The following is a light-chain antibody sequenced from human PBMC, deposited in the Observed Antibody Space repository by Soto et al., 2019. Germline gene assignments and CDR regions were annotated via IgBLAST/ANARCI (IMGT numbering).Light chain of an antibody. CDR2: ENN. CDR3: GTWDSSLSTAV. J-gene: IGLJ2*01. CDR1: TSNIGNNY. V-gene: IGLV1-51*02. Sequence: QSVLTQPPSLSAAPGQKVTISCSGTTSNIGNNYVSWYQQLPGTAPKLLIYENNKPPSGIPDRFSGSKCGTSASLGITGLQTGDEADYYCGTWDSSLSTAVFGGGTQLTVL.